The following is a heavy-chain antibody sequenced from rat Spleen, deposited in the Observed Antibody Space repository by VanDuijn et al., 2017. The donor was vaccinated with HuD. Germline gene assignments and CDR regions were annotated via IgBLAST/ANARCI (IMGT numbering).Heavy chain of an antibody. CDR3: ARRSDHFDY. CDR2: ISYDGSST. CDR1: GFTLSDHF. Sequence: EVQLVESDGGLVQPGRSLKLSCAASGFTLSDHFMAWVRQAPTKGLEWVATISYDGSSTYYRDSVKGRFTISRDNAKSTLYLQMDSLRSEDTATYYCARRSDHFDYWGQGVMVTVSS. V-gene: IGHV5-29*01. J-gene: IGHJ2*01.